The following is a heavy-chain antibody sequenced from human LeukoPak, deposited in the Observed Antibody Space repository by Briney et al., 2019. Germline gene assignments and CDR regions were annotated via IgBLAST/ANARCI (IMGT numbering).Heavy chain of an antibody. CDR2: ISYDGSNK. CDR3: AKFRFYGEGGPFDY. J-gene: IGHJ4*02. CDR1: GFTFSSYG. D-gene: IGHD4-17*01. Sequence: GGSLRLSCAASGFTFSSYGMPWVRQAPGKGLEWVAVISYDGSNKYYADSVKGRFTISRDNSKNTLYLQMNSLRAEDTAVYYCAKFRFYGEGGPFDYWGQGTLVTVSS. V-gene: IGHV3-30*18.